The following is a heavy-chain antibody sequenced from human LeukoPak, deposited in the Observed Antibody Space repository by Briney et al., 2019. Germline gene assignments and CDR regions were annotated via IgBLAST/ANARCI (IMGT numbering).Heavy chain of an antibody. CDR2: INPSGGST. J-gene: IGHJ5*02. Sequence: ASVKVSCKASGYTFTSYYMHWVRQAPGQGLKWMGIINPSGGSTSYAQKFQGRVTMTRDTSTSTVYVELSSLRPEDTAVYYCVVGATYSWFDPWGQGTLVTVSS. D-gene: IGHD1-26*01. CDR3: VVGATYSWFDP. CDR1: GYTFTSYY. V-gene: IGHV1-46*01.